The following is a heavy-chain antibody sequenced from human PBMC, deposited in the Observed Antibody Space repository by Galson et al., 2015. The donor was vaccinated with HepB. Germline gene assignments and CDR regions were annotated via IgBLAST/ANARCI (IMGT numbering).Heavy chain of an antibody. Sequence: SLRLSCAASGFTFSSYAMHWVRQAPGKGLEYVSAISSNGGSTYYANSVKGRFTISRDNSKNTLYLQMGSLRAEDMAVYYCARESRLREVAFDYWGQGTLVTVSS. J-gene: IGHJ4*02. CDR3: ARESRLREVAFDY. CDR1: GFTFSSYA. V-gene: IGHV3-64*01. CDR2: ISSNGGST. D-gene: IGHD1-26*01.